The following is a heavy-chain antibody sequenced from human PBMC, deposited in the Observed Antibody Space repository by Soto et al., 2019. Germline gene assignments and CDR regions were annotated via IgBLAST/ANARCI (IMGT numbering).Heavy chain of an antibody. V-gene: IGHV1-18*04. CDR2: ISAYNGNT. CDR1: VYTFTSYG. D-gene: IGHD6-6*01. CDR3: ARDPWDSGSSMVVNWFDP. J-gene: IGHJ5*02. Sequence: XSVKVSCKASVYTFTSYGISWVRQAPGQGLEWMGWISAYNGNTNYAQKLQGRVTMTTDTSTSTAYMELRSLRSDDTAVYYCARDPWDSGSSMVVNWFDPWGQGTLVTVSS.